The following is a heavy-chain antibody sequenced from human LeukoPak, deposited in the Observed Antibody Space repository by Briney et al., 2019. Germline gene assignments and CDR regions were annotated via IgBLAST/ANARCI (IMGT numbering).Heavy chain of an antibody. J-gene: IGHJ4*02. D-gene: IGHD6-19*01. Sequence: LRLSCAASGFTFSSYGMHWVRQAPGKGLEWVAVIWYDGSNKYYADSVKGQFTISRDNSKNTLYLQMNSLRAEDTAVYYCAREFGRGSGWYYFDYWGQGTLVTVSS. CDR2: IWYDGSNK. CDR3: AREFGRGSGWYYFDY. CDR1: GFTFSSYG. V-gene: IGHV3-33*01.